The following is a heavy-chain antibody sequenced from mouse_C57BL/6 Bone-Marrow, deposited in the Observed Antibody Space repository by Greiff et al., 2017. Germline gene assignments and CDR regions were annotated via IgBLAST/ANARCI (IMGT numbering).Heavy chain of an antibody. CDR2: IHPNSGST. Sequence: VQLVESGAELVRPGASVKLSCTASGFNIKDDYMHWVKQRPEQGLEWIGMIHPNSGSTNYNEKFKSKATLTVDKSSSTAYMQLSSLTSEDSAVYYCARGRIRWLWFAYWGQGTLVTVSA. J-gene: IGHJ3*01. D-gene: IGHD2-3*01. V-gene: IGHV1-64*01. CDR3: ARGRIRWLWFAY. CDR1: GFNIKDDY.